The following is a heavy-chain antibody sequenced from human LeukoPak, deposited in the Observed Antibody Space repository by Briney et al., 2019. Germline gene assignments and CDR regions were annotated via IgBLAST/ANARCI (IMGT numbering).Heavy chain of an antibody. CDR1: GFTFSIYW. V-gene: IGHV3-74*01. J-gene: IGHJ4*02. CDR3: ARSGPPREYDSSGYSDY. Sequence: PGGSLRLSCAASGFTFSIYWMHWVRQAPGKGLVWVSRINSEGSSTGHADSVKGRFTISRGNAKNTLYLQMSSLRVEDTAVYYCARSGPPREYDSSGYSDYWGQGILVTVSS. CDR2: INSEGSST. D-gene: IGHD3-22*01.